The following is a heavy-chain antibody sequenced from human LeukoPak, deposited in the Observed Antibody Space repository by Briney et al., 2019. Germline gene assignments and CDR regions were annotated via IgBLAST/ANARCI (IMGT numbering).Heavy chain of an antibody. CDR3: AAVERGYYYDSSGYFDY. V-gene: IGHV4-59*01. J-gene: IGHJ4*02. CDR1: GGSISSYY. Sequence: SETLSLTCTVSGGSISSYYWSWIRQPPGKGLEWIGYIYYSGSTNYNPSLKSRVTISVDTSKNQFSLKLSSVTAADTAVYYCAAVERGYYYDSSGYFDYWGQGTLVTVSS. CDR2: IYYSGST. D-gene: IGHD3-22*01.